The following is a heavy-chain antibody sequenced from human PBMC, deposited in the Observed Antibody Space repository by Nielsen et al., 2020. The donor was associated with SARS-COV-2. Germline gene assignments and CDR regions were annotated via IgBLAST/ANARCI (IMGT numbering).Heavy chain of an antibody. D-gene: IGHD1-26*01. Sequence: SLKISCAASGFTFSSYTMNWVRQAPGKGLEWVSGISWNSGSIGYADSVKGRFTISRDNAKNSLYLQMNSLRAEDTALYYCAKDPVGMDVWGQGTTVTVSS. CDR1: GFTFSSYT. CDR2: ISWNSGSI. J-gene: IGHJ6*02. V-gene: IGHV3-9*01. CDR3: AKDPVGMDV.